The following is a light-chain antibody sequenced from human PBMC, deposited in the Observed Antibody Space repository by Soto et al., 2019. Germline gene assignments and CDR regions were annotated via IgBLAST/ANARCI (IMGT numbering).Light chain of an antibody. CDR1: QSLLNSNGYNY. CDR2: LGS. J-gene: IGKJ5*01. CDR3: MQALQSPIT. V-gene: IGKV2-28*01. Sequence: DIVMTQSPLSLPVTPGEPASISCRSTQSLLNSNGYNYLDWYLQKPGQSPQLLISLGSNRASGVPDRSSGSGSGTDFTLKISRVEGEDVGVYYCMQALQSPITFGQGTRLEIK.